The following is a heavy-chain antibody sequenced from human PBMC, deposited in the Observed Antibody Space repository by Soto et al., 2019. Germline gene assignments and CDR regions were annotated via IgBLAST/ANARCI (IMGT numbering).Heavy chain of an antibody. CDR1: GGPFSIYA. Sequence: QVQLVQSGAEVKKPGSSVKVSCKASGGPFSIYAISWVRQAPGQGLEWMGGIIPIFGTANYAQKFQGRVTITADESTSTADMELSSLRSEDTAVYYCARDLSYDILTGTPPPWGQGTLVTVSS. CDR3: ARDLSYDILTGTPPP. V-gene: IGHV1-69*01. J-gene: IGHJ5*02. D-gene: IGHD3-9*01. CDR2: IIPIFGTA.